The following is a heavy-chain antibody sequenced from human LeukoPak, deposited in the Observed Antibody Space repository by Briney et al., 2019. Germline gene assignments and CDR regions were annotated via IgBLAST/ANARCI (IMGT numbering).Heavy chain of an antibody. Sequence: SETLSLTCAVYGGSFSDYYWSWIRQPPGKGLEWIGEINHSGSTNYNPSLKSRVTIPVDTSKNQFSLKLRSVTAADTAVYYCSRGQDDKAPYYYYMDVWGKGTTVTVSS. CDR1: GGSFSDYY. D-gene: IGHD1-1*01. CDR3: SRGQDDKAPYYYYMDV. J-gene: IGHJ6*03. V-gene: IGHV4-34*01. CDR2: INHSGST.